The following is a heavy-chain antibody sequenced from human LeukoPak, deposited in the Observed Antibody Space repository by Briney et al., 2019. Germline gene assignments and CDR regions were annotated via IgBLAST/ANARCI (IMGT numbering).Heavy chain of an antibody. Sequence: SVKVSCKTSGYTFSSYAINWVRQAPGQGLEWMGRIIPMLGAVNYAQKFQGRATIIADKLTSTAYMELSSLRSEDTAVYYCARDQKVGATPYFGMDVWGQGTTVTVSS. CDR2: IIPMLGAV. V-gene: IGHV1-69*04. CDR1: GYTFSSYA. CDR3: ARDQKVGATPYFGMDV. J-gene: IGHJ6*02. D-gene: IGHD1-26*01.